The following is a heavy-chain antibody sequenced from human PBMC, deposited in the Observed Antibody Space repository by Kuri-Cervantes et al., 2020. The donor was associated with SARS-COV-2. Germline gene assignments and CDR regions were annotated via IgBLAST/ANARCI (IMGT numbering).Heavy chain of an antibody. CDR2: IYPGDSDT. D-gene: IGHD4-17*01. J-gene: IGHJ4*02. CDR1: GYSFTSYW. Sequence: GESLKISCKGSGYSFTSYWIGWVRQMPGKGLEWMGIIYPGDSDTRYSPSFQGHVTISADKSISTAYLQWSSLKASDAAMYYCARQGGHYGDYAVVGYWGQGTLVTVSS. CDR3: ARQGGHYGDYAVVGY. V-gene: IGHV5-51*01.